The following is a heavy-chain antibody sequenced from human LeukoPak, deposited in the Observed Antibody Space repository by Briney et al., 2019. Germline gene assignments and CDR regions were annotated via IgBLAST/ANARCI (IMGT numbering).Heavy chain of an antibody. J-gene: IGHJ4*02. D-gene: IGHD3-9*01. V-gene: IGHV3-21*01. CDR3: ASGYDILTLYFDY. Sequence: PGGSLRLSCAASGFTFSSYSMNWVRQAPGKGLEWVSSISSSSSYIYYADSVKGRFTISRDNAKNSLYLQMNSLRAEDTAVYYCASGYDILTLYFDYWGQGTLVTVSS. CDR2: ISSSSSYI. CDR1: GFTFSSYS.